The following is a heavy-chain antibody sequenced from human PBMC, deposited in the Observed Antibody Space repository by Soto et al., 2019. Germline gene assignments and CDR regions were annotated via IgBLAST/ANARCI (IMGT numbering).Heavy chain of an antibody. CDR2: ISGSGGST. J-gene: IGHJ5*02. CDR3: AKGGDQLLHYNWFDP. D-gene: IGHD2-2*01. CDR1: GFTFSSYA. Sequence: EVQLLESGGGLVQPGGSLRLSCAASGFTFSSYAMSWVRQAPGKGLEWVSAISGSGGSTYYADSVKGRFTISRDNSKNALYLQMNSLRAEDTAVYYCAKGGDQLLHYNWFDPWGQGTLVTVSS. V-gene: IGHV3-23*01.